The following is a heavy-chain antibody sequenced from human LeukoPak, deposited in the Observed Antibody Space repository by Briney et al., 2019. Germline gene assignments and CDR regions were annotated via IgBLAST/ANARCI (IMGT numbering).Heavy chain of an antibody. Sequence: ESGPTLVKPTQTLTLTCTFSGFSFSTSGVGVGWIRQPPGKALEWLALIYWNDDKRYSPSLKSRLTITKDTSKNQVVLTMTNMDPVDTTTYYCAHRNDYVWGSYRSTYYFDYWGQGTLVTVSS. CDR1: GFSFSTSGVG. CDR3: AHRNDYVWGSYRSTYYFDY. V-gene: IGHV2-5*01. J-gene: IGHJ4*02. D-gene: IGHD3-16*02. CDR2: IYWNDDK.